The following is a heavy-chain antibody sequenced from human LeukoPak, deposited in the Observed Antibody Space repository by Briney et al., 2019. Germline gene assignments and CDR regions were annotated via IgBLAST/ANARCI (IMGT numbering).Heavy chain of an antibody. CDR1: GFTFSSYS. J-gene: IGHJ4*02. CDR3: ACPPGYCTSGSCFPDY. D-gene: IGHD2-15*01. V-gene: IGHV3-21*01. CDR2: ISRSSSNI. Sequence: GGSLRLSCAASGFTFSSYSMNWVRQAPGKGLEWVSSISRSSSNIYYADSVKGRFTISRDNAKNSLYLQMNSLGAEDTAVYYCACPPGYCTSGSCFPDYWGQGTLVTVSS.